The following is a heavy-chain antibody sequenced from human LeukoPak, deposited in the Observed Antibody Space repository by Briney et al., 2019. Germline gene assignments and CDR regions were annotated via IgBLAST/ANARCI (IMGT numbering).Heavy chain of an antibody. J-gene: IGHJ4*02. Sequence: SETLSLTCTVSGGSISSYYWSWIRQPPGKGLEWIGYIYYSGSTNYNPSLKSRVTISVDTSKNQFSLKLSSVTAADTAVYYCAGDGAPGIDYWGQGTLVTVSS. V-gene: IGHV4-59*01. CDR3: AGDGAPGIDY. CDR2: IYYSGST. D-gene: IGHD4-17*01. CDR1: GGSISSYY.